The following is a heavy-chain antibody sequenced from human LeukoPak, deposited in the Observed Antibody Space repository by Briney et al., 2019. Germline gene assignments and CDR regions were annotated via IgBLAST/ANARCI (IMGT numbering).Heavy chain of an antibody. CDR3: AKARYSGSPALDF. Sequence: GGSLRLSCAASGFTFSNNGMHWVRQTPGKGLEWVAFTRYDESKTFYGDSVRGRFTISRDNSKNTLYLQMNSLATDDSAVYYCAKARYSGSPALDFWGQGTLVTVSS. J-gene: IGHJ4*02. CDR1: GFTFSNNG. CDR2: TRYDESKT. D-gene: IGHD1-26*01. V-gene: IGHV3-30*02.